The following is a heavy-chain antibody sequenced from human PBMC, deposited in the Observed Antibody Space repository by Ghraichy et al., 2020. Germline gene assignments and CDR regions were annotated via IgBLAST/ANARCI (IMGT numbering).Heavy chain of an antibody. CDR1: GGSISSYY. D-gene: IGHD6-13*01. CDR3: ARGRRDSSSWGINWFDP. J-gene: IGHJ5*02. V-gene: IGHV4-59*01. Sequence: ETLSLTCTVSGGSISSYYWSWIRQPPGKGLEWIGYSYYSGSTNYNPSLKSRVTISVDTSKNQFCLKLSSVTAADTAVYYCARGRRDSSSWGINWFDPWGQGTLVTVSS. CDR2: SYYSGST.